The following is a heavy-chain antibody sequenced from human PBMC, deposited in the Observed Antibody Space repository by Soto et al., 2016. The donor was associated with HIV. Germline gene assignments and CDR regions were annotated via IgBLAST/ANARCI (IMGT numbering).Heavy chain of an antibody. Sequence: EVQLLESGGGLVQPGGSLRLSCTASGFTFNNYAMSWVRQAPGKGLEWASTISGSGDSTYYADSVKGRFTISRDNSKNTLYVQMNSLRAEDTAVYYCAKVWWLRLGAFDIWGQGTMVTVSS. V-gene: IGHV3-23*01. D-gene: IGHD5-12*01. J-gene: IGHJ3*02. CDR3: AKVWWLRLGAFDI. CDR2: ISGSGDST. CDR1: GFTFNNYA.